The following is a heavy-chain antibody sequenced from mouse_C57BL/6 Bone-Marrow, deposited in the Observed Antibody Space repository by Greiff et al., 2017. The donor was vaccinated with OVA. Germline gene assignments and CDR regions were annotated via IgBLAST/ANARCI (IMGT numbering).Heavy chain of an antibody. V-gene: IGHV5-4*01. CDR1: GFTFSSYA. CDR2: ISDGGSYT. Sequence: EVQLVESGGGLVKPGGSLKLSCAASGFTFSSYAMSWVRQTPEKRLEWVATISDGGSYTYYPDNVKGRFTISRDNAKNNLYLQMSHLKSEDTAMYYCARAYDYGSSYPFAMDYWGQGTSVTVSS. D-gene: IGHD1-1*01. CDR3: ARAYDYGSSYPFAMDY. J-gene: IGHJ4*01.